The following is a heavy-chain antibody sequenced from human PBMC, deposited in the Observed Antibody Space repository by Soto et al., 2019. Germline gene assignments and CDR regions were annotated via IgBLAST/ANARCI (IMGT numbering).Heavy chain of an antibody. Sequence: GGSLRLSCAASGFTFSSYGMHWVRQAPGKGLEWVAVISYDGSNKYYADSVKGRFTISRDNSKNTLYLQMNSLRAEDTAVYYCAKYRYGDYGNYYYGMDVWGQGTTVTVYS. CDR2: ISYDGSNK. CDR1: GFTFSSYG. J-gene: IGHJ6*02. CDR3: AKYRYGDYGNYYYGMDV. V-gene: IGHV3-30*18. D-gene: IGHD4-17*01.